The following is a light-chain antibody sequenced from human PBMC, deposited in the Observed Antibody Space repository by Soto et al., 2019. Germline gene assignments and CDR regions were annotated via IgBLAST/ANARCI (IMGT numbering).Light chain of an antibody. CDR3: QHFGGTTFT. V-gene: IGKV3-20*01. CDR1: QSVSSSY. J-gene: IGKJ5*01. CDR2: GAS. Sequence: EIVLTQSPGTLSLSPGEGATLSCRASQSVSSSYIAWYQQRPGQTPSLLIYGASTRATGIPDRFSGSESGTHFTLTISRLEPGDFAVYYCQHFGGTTFTFGQGTRLEIK.